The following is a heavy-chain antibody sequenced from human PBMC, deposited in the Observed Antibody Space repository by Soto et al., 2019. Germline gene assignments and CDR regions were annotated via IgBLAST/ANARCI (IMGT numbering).Heavy chain of an antibody. D-gene: IGHD3-10*01. CDR2: ISWNSGSI. CDR1: GFTFDDYA. V-gene: IGHV3-9*01. CDR3: AKVTGRYVPGVIDY. J-gene: IGHJ4*02. Sequence: EVQLVESGGGLVQPGRSLRLSCAASGFTFDDYAMHWVRQAPGKGLEWVSGISWNSGSIGYADSVKDRFTISRDNDKTSLYMQMNSLREEERALYYCAKVTGRYVPGVIDYWGQGTLVTVSS.